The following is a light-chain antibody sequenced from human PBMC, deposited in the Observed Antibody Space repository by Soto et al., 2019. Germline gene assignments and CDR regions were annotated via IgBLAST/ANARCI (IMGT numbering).Light chain of an antibody. Sequence: DIVMTQSPDSLAVSLGERATINCKTSQNIFYSSNNKNYLAWYQQKPGQPPKLLIYWASTRESGAPDRFSGSGSGTDFTLTISSLQAEDVAIYYCQQYYSSPTWTFGQGTKVDIK. V-gene: IGKV4-1*01. J-gene: IGKJ1*01. CDR2: WAS. CDR3: QQYYSSPTWT. CDR1: QNIFYSSNNKNY.